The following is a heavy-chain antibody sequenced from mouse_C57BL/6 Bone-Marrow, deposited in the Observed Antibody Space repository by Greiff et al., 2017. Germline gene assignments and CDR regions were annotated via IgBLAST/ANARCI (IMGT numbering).Heavy chain of an antibody. J-gene: IGHJ4*01. CDR1: GFTFSDFY. D-gene: IGHD1-1*01. Sequence: EVMLVESGGGLVQSGRSLRLSCATSGFTFSDFYMEWVRQAPGKGLEWIAASRNKANDYTTEYSASVKGRFIVSRDTSQSILYLQMNALRAEDTAIYYCARDHYYGSSYGYAMDYWGQGTSVTVSS. CDR2: SRNKANDYTT. V-gene: IGHV7-1*01. CDR3: ARDHYYGSSYGYAMDY.